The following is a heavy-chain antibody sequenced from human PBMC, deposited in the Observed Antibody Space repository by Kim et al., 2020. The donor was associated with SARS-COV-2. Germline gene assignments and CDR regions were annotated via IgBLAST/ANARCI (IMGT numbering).Heavy chain of an antibody. V-gene: IGHV3-30*18. D-gene: IGHD6-19*01. CDR2: ISYDGSNK. J-gene: IGHJ5*02. CDR1: GFTFSSYG. Sequence: GGSLRLSCAASGFTFSSYGLHWVRQAPGKGLEWVAVISYDGSNKYYADSVKGRFTISRDNSKNTLYLQMNSLRAEDTAVYYCAKPLYSSGALNWFDPWGQGTLVTVSS. CDR3: AKPLYSSGALNWFDP.